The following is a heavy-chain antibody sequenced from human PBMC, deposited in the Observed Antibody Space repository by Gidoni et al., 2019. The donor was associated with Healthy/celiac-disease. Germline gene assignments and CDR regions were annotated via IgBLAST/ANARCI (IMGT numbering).Heavy chain of an antibody. V-gene: IGHV3-9*01. D-gene: IGHD7-27*01. J-gene: IGHJ3*02. CDR1: GFTFDDYA. CDR2: ISWNSGSI. Sequence: EVQLVESGGGLVQPGRSLRLSCAASGFTFDDYAMHWVRQAPGKGLEWVSGISWNSGSIGYADSVKGRFTISRDNAKNSLYLQMNSLRAEDTALYYCAKDATEDLSGAFDIWGQGTMVTVSS. CDR3: AKDATEDLSGAFDI.